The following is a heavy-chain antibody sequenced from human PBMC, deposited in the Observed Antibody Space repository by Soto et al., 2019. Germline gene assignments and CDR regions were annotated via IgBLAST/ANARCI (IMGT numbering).Heavy chain of an antibody. Sequence: ASVKVSCKASGYNFTSYGISWVRQAHGQGPEWMGWISAYNGNTNDAQKLKGRVTMTNGTSTSIPYMALSSLRSDDTAVYYCARILRLSGYDILTGYLDYYYGMGVWGQGTTVTVSS. CDR1: GYNFTSYG. CDR3: ARILRLSGYDILTGYLDYYYGMGV. V-gene: IGHV1-18*01. J-gene: IGHJ6*02. CDR2: ISAYNGNT. D-gene: IGHD3-9*01.